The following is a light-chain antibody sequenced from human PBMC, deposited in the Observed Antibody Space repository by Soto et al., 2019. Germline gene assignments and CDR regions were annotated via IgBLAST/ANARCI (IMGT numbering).Light chain of an antibody. CDR1: QDISTS. J-gene: IGKJ5*01. Sequence: DIQMTQSPSSLSASVGDRVTITCQASQDISTSLGWYQQRPGKAPTLLISGASNLQTGVPSRFSGSGSGTDFIFTISSLQPEDIATYFCQQYENLPITFGQGTRLEIK. CDR2: GAS. V-gene: IGKV1-33*01. CDR3: QQYENLPIT.